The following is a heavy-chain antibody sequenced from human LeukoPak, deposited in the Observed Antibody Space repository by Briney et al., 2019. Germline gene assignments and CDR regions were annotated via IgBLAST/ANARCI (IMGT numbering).Heavy chain of an antibody. D-gene: IGHD4-23*01. CDR1: GGSISSGGYS. CDR2: IYHSGST. V-gene: IGHV4-30-2*01. J-gene: IGHJ5*02. Sequence: SQTLSLTCAVSGGSISSGGYSWSWIRQPPGTGLEWIGYIYHSGSTYYNPSLKSRVTISVDRSKNQFSLKLSSVTAADTAVYYCARVYGGNPYNWFDPWGQGTLVTVSS. CDR3: ARVYGGNPYNWFDP.